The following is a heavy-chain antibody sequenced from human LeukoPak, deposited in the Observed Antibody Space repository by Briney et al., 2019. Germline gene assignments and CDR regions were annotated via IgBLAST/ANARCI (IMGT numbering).Heavy chain of an antibody. V-gene: IGHV5-51*01. Sequence: GESLKISCKGSGYSFTSYWIGWVRQMPGKGLEWMGIIYPGNSDTRYSPSFQGQVTISADKSISTAYLQWSSLEASDTAMYYCARLRVGSSSYNWFDPWGQGTLVTVSS. D-gene: IGHD6-13*01. CDR1: GYSFTSYW. CDR2: IYPGNSDT. CDR3: ARLRVGSSSYNWFDP. J-gene: IGHJ5*02.